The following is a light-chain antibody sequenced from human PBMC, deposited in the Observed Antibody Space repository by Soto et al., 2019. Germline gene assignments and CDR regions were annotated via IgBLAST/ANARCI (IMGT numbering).Light chain of an antibody. Sequence: EIVMTQSPATLSVSPGERATLSCRASQSISSKLAWYQQKPGQAPRLLIYGASTRATGIPAMFSGSGSGTELTLHISSLLSEDFAVYYCQQYNNWPPVTFGQGTRLESK. CDR2: GAS. CDR3: QQYNNWPPVT. CDR1: QSISSK. V-gene: IGKV3-15*01. J-gene: IGKJ5*01.